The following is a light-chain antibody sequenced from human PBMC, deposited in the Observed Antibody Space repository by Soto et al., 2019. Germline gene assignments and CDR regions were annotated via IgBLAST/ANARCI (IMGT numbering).Light chain of an antibody. J-gene: IGKJ1*01. CDR2: GGS. CDR3: QQYSSSGT. Sequence: DIVLTPSPGTLSLSPVERATLYCRASQSVSSNHLAWYQQKPGQAPRLLIYGGSSRATGIPVRFSGSGSETDFTLTITRLEPEDFAMYYCQQYSSSGTFGQGTKV. V-gene: IGKV3-20*01. CDR1: QSVSSNH.